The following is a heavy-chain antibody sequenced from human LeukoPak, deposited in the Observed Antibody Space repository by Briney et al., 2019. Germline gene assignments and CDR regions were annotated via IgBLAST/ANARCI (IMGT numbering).Heavy chain of an antibody. D-gene: IGHD3-22*01. V-gene: IGHV4-34*01. J-gene: IGHJ4*02. CDR2: INHSGST. CDR3: ARGYRKYYYDSSGYYLDY. CDR1: GGSFSGYY. Sequence: SSETLSLTCAVYGGSFSGYYWSWIRQPPGKGLEWIGEINHSGSTNYNPSLESRVTISVDTSKNQFSLKLSSVTAADTAVYYCARGYRKYYYDSSGYYLDYWGQGTLVTVSS.